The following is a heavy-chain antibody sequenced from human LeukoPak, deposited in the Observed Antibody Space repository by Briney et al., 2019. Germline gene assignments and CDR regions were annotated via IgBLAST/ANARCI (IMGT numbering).Heavy chain of an antibody. CDR2: IDSSGRAL. V-gene: IGHV3-11*01. CDR1: GFTFSAHY. J-gene: IGHJ4*02. D-gene: IGHD5-18*01. Sequence: GGSLRLSCAASGFTFSAHYMSWIRLAPGKGLEWVSYIDSSGRALYYADSVKGRFTISRDNAKNSLFLQMDSLRAEDTAVYFCTRDPDTSSKVDFWGQGTWSPSRQ. CDR3: TRDPDTSSKVDF.